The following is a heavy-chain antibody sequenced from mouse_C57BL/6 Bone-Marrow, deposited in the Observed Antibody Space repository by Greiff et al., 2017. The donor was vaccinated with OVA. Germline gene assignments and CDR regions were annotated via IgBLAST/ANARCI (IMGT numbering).Heavy chain of an antibody. D-gene: IGHD1-1*01. J-gene: IGHJ2*01. V-gene: IGHV1-62-2*01. CDR2: FYPGSGSI. CDR3: ARHEEGYYGSSYPFDY. CDR1: GYTFTEYT. Sequence: QVQLQQSGAELVKPGASVKLSCKASGYTFTEYTIHWVKQRSGQGLEWIGWFYPGSGSIMYNEKFKDKATLTADKSSSTAYMELSRLTSEDSAVYFCARHEEGYYGSSYPFDYWGQGTTLTVSS.